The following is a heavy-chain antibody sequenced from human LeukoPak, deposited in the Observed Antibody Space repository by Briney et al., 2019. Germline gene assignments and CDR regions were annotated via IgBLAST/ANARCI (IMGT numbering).Heavy chain of an antibody. J-gene: IGHJ5*02. D-gene: IGHD3-10*02. CDR3: TRENYVPDA. V-gene: IGHV3-7*03. Sequence: PVGSLRLSCVASVYTFSAYVMSSVPETPGKGLEGGASISDGGSATDSVDSVRGRFAISRDDAKNSFFLQMNGLRADDTAVYYFTRENYVPDAWGQGTLVTVSS. CDR2: ISDGGSAT. CDR1: VYTFSAYV.